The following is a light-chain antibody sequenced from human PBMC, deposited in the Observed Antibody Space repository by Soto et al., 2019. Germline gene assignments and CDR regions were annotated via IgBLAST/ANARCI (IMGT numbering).Light chain of an antibody. Sequence: DIQMTQSPSSLSASVGDRVTITCRASQSISSYLVWYQQKPGAAPKLLIYAASALHSGVPSRFSGSGSGTDFTLTISSLHPEDFAVYFCQQFKNYPITFGQGTLLQIK. CDR2: AAS. J-gene: IGKJ5*01. CDR3: QQFKNYPIT. CDR1: QSISSY. V-gene: IGKV1-9*01.